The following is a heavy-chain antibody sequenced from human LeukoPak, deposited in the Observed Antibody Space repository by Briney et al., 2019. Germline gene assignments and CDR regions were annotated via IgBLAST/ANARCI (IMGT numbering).Heavy chain of an antibody. J-gene: IGHJ4*02. Sequence: ASVKVSCKASGYTFTSYGISWVRQAPGQGLEWMGWINPNSGDTKIAQKFQGRVTMTRDTSISTAYMELSSLRSDDTAVLYCARGPNYYDSSGFHYRDWGQGTLVTVSS. CDR3: ARGPNYYDSSGFHYRD. CDR2: INPNSGDT. CDR1: GYTFTSYG. D-gene: IGHD3-22*01. V-gene: IGHV1-2*02.